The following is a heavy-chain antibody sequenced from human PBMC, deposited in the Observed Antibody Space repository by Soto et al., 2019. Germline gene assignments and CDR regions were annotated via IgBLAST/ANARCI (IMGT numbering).Heavy chain of an antibody. CDR3: ARDSLWFGELSPGRFDY. V-gene: IGHV1-69*13. CDR1: GGTFSSYA. D-gene: IGHD3-10*01. Sequence: ASVKVSCKASGGTFSSYAISWVRQAPGQGLEWMGGIIPIFGTANYAQKFQGRVTITADASTSTAYMELSSLRSEDTAVYYCARDSLWFGELSPGRFDYWGQGTLVTVSS. CDR2: IIPIFGTA. J-gene: IGHJ4*02.